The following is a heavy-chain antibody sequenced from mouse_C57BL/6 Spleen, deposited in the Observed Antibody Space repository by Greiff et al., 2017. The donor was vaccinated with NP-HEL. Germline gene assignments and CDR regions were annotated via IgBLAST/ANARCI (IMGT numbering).Heavy chain of an antibody. CDR3: ARPRDYDGGYYFDY. D-gene: IGHD2-4*01. V-gene: IGHV1-81*01. J-gene: IGHJ2*01. CDR2: IYPRSGNT. Sequence: LQESGAELARPGASVKLSCKASGYTFTSYGISWVKQRTGQGLEWIGEIYPRSGNTYYNEKFKGKATLTADKSSSTAYMELRSLTSEDSAVYFCARPRDYDGGYYFDYWGQGTTLTVSS. CDR1: GYTFTSYG.